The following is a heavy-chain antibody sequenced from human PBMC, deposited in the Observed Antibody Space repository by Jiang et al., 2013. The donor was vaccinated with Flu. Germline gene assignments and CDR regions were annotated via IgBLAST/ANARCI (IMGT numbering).Heavy chain of an antibody. CDR1: GYSISSGSY. Sequence: GSGLVKPSETLSLTCTVSGYSISSGSYWGWIRQPPGKGLEWIGSIYHSGSTSYNPSLQSRVTISVDTSKNQFSLNLTSVTAADTAVYYCVRVRTAKTSSGWYSGWFDPWGQGTLVTVSS. CDR2: IYHSGST. D-gene: IGHD6-13*01. J-gene: IGHJ5*02. V-gene: IGHV4-38-2*02. CDR3: VRVRTAKTSSGWYSGWFDP.